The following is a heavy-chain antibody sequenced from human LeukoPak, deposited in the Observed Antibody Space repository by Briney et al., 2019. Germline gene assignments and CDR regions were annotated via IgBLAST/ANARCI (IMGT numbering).Heavy chain of an antibody. J-gene: IGHJ3*01. CDR3: AHRLWVRGSGYYSAFDV. CDR1: GFSLYTSGVG. D-gene: IGHD3-10*01. Sequence: SGPTLVNPTQIVTLTCTFSGFSLYTSGVGVGWIRQPPGKALEWLALIYWDDDKRYSPSLQSRLTITKDNSKNQVVLTMSNVDPVDTGTYYCAHRLWVRGSGYYSAFDVWGQGTLVTVSS. V-gene: IGHV2-5*02. CDR2: IYWDDDK.